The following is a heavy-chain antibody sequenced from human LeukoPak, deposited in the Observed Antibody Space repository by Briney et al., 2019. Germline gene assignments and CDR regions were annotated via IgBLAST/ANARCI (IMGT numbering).Heavy chain of an antibody. J-gene: IGHJ4*02. CDR1: GGSISSYY. CDR2: IYYSGST. D-gene: IGHD2-21*01. V-gene: IGHV4-59*01. CDR3: ARGVGDDYGDY. Sequence: SETLSLTCTVSGGSISSYYWSWIRQPPGKGLEWIGYIYYSGSTNYNPSLKSRVTISVDTSKNQFSLKLSSVTAADTAIYYCARGVGDDYGDYWGQGTLVTVSS.